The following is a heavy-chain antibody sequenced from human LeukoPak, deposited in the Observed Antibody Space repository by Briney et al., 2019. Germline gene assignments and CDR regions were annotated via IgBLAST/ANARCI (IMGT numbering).Heavy chain of an antibody. D-gene: IGHD3-3*01. J-gene: IGHJ5*02. CDR1: GFTFSSYA. CDR2: ISGSGGST. Sequence: GGSLRLSCAASGFTFSSYAMSWVRRPPGKGLEWVSAISGSGGSTYYADSVKGRFTISRDNSKNTLYLQMNSLRAEDTAVYYCAKDLDDFWSGYYTEDWFDPWGQGTLVTVSS. CDR3: AKDLDDFWSGYYTEDWFDP. V-gene: IGHV3-23*01.